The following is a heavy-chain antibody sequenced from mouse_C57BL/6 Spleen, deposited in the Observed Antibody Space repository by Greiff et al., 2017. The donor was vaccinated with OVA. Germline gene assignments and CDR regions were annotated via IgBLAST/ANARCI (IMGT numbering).Heavy chain of an antibody. Sequence: QVQLQQPGTELVKPGASVKLSCKASGYTFTSYWMHWVKQRPVPVLDLIGNITPRNGGTNYNENVKSKATLTVDKSSSTDYMQLSSLTSEDSAVYYCARDGYYSMDYWGQGTSVTVSS. V-gene: IGHV1-53*01. CDR1: GYTFTSYW. CDR3: ARDGYYSMDY. CDR2: ITPRNGGT. D-gene: IGHD2-3*01. J-gene: IGHJ4*01.